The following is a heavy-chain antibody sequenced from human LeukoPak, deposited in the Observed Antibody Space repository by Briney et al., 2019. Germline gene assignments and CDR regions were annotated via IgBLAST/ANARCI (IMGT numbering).Heavy chain of an antibody. CDR1: GYTFTGYY. CDR3: AGATLLNWFDP. Sequence: ASVRVSCKASGYTFTGYYMNWVRQAPGQGLEWMGRINPNSGGTNYAQKFQGRVTMTSDTSISTAYMEPSRLRSDDTAVYYCAGATLLNWFDPWGQGTLVTVSS. D-gene: IGHD2-21*01. V-gene: IGHV1-2*06. CDR2: INPNSGGT. J-gene: IGHJ5*02.